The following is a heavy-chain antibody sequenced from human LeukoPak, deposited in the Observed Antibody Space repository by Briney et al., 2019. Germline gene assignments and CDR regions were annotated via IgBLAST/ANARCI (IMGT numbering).Heavy chain of an antibody. D-gene: IGHD3-22*01. J-gene: IGHJ5*02. V-gene: IGHV4-59*02. CDR1: GGSVSPYY. CDR3: AREDPPLDYYDSSGYLNWFDP. Sequence: KPSETLSLTCTVSGGSVSPYYWSWIRQPPGKGLEWIGHIYHSGSTSYNPSLKSRVTISVDTSRNQFSLKLSSVTAADTAVYYCAREDPPLDYYDSSGYLNWFDPWGQGTLVTVSS. CDR2: IYHSGST.